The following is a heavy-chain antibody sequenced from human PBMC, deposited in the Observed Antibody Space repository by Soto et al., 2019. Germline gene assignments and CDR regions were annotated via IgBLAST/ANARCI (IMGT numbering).Heavy chain of an antibody. CDR2: IKGDGSNT. D-gene: IGHD1-1*01. J-gene: IGHJ3*01. CDR1: GFTFNNYW. V-gene: IGHV3-74*01. Sequence: PGGSLRLSCAASGFTFNNYWMHWVRQVPGKGLVWVARIKGDGSNTNYADSVKGRFTISRDNAQNTLFVQINSLTAEDTAVYSCARGIPGHYAFHVWGQGTMVTVSS. CDR3: ARGIPGHYAFHV.